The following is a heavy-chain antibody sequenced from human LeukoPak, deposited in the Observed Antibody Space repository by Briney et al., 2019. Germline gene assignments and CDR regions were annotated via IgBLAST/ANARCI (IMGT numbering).Heavy chain of an antibody. CDR3: ARVPTNYGSGTSDVNFDS. D-gene: IGHD3-10*01. CDR2: IYHSGRT. Sequence: SETLSLTCTVSGYSISSGIYWGWIRQPPAKGLEWVGNIYHSGRTYYNPSLKSRVTISVDTSKNQFSLMLTSVTAADTAVYYCARVPTNYGSGTSDVNFDSWGQGTLVAVSS. J-gene: IGHJ4*02. V-gene: IGHV4-38-2*02. CDR1: GYSISSGIY.